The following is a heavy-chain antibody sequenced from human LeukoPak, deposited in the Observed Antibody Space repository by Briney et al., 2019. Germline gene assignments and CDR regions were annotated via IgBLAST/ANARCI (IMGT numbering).Heavy chain of an antibody. CDR2: INNDGSST. D-gene: IGHD3-3*01. J-gene: IGHJ4*02. CDR3: VRERNNFWSGHHSIFDS. CDR1: GFIFSDHW. V-gene: IGHV3-74*01. Sequence: GGSLKLSCAASGFIFSDHWMHWVRQAPGKGLVWLSRINNDGSSTIYADSVKGRFTFSRDNAENTLFLEMSSLRVEDTAVYYCVRERNNFWSGHHSIFDSWGQGTLVTVSS.